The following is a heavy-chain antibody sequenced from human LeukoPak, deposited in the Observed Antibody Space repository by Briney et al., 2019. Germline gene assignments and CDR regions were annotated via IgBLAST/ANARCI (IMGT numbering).Heavy chain of an antibody. Sequence: SETLSLTCTVSGGSISSSSYYWGWIRQPPGKGLEWIGEINHSGCTNYNPSLKSRVTISVDTSKNQFSLKLSSVTAADTAVYYCARGRRYSYGYVRYYYYYYMDVWGKGTAVTVSS. CDR2: INHSGCT. J-gene: IGHJ6*03. CDR1: GGSISSSSYY. D-gene: IGHD5-18*01. CDR3: ARGRRYSYGYVRYYYYYYMDV. V-gene: IGHV4-39*07.